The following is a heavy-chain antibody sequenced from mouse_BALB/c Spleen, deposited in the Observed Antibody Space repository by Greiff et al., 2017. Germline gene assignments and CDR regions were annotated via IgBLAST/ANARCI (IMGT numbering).Heavy chain of an antibody. CDR2: IYPGDGDT. V-gene: IGHV1-80*01. J-gene: IGHJ3*01. CDR3: ARRDYGSPFAY. D-gene: IGHD1-1*01. Sequence: VQRVESGAELVRPGSSVKISCKASGYAFSSYWMNWVKQRPGQGLEWIGQIYPGDGDTNYNGKFKGKATLTADKSSSTAYMQLSSLTSEDSAVYFCARRDYGSPFAYWGQGTLVTVSA. CDR1: GYAFSSYW.